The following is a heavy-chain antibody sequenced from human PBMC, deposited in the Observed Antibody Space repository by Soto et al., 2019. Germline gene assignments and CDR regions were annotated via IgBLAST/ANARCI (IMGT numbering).Heavy chain of an antibody. CDR2: ISSNGGST. Sequence: ESGEGLVQPGGSLRLSCAASGFTFSSYAMHWVRQAPGKGLEYVSAISSNGGSTYYADSVKGRFTISRDNSKNTLYLQMGSLRAEDMAVYYCASSYGSGSGMDVWGQGTTVTVSS. D-gene: IGHD3-10*01. CDR1: GFTFSSYA. J-gene: IGHJ6*02. V-gene: IGHV3-64*02. CDR3: ASSYGSGSGMDV.